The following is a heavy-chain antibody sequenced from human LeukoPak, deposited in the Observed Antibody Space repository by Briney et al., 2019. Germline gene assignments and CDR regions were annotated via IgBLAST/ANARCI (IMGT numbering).Heavy chain of an antibody. CDR1: GFTFSSYA. V-gene: IGHV3-23*01. CDR3: AKVGSPGVTIFGVVIYGMDV. D-gene: IGHD3-3*01. CDR2: ISGSGGST. J-gene: IGHJ6*02. Sequence: GGSLRLSCAASGFTFSSYAMSWVRQAPGKGLEWVSAISGSGGSTYYADSVKGRFTISRDNSKNTLYLQVNSLRAEDTAVYYCAKVGSPGVTIFGVVIYGMDVWGQGTTVTVSS.